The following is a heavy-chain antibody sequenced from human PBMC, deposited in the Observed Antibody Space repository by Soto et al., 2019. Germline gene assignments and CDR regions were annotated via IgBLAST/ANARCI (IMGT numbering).Heavy chain of an antibody. CDR3: ARDTGNLFDY. CDR1: GYTFTSYT. V-gene: IGHV1-18*01. J-gene: IGHJ4*02. D-gene: IGHD4-4*01. Sequence: ASVKVSCKASGYTFTSYTISWVRQAPGQGLEWVGWIGPSSGNTDSARSLQGRVTMTTDTSTRTAYMELRSLRSDDTAVYYCARDTGNLFDYWGQGTLVTVSS. CDR2: IGPSSGNT.